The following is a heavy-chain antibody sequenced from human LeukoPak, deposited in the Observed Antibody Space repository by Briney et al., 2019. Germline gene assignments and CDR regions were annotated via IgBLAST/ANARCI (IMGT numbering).Heavy chain of an antibody. CDR3: ARDVVAGRGNWFDP. V-gene: IGHV3-53*01. Sequence: PGGSLRLSCAASGFTVSSNYMSWVRQAPGKGLEWVSVIYSGGSTYYADSVKGRFTISRDNSKNTLYLQMNSLRAEDTAVYYCARDVVAGRGNWFDPWGQGTLVTASS. D-gene: IGHD2-21*01. CDR1: GFTVSSNY. J-gene: IGHJ5*02. CDR2: IYSGGST.